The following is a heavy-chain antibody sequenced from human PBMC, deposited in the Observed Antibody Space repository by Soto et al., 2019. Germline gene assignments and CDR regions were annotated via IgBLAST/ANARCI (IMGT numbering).Heavy chain of an antibody. Sequence: EVQLVESGGGLIQPGGSLRLSCAASEFTFSSYSMNWVRQAPGKGLEWVSYISGGSISSTIYYADSAKGRFTISRDNVKNSLYLQMNSLRAEDTAVYYCATGYFDLWGRGTLVTVSS. CDR1: EFTFSSYS. J-gene: IGHJ2*01. CDR3: ATGYFDL. V-gene: IGHV3-48*01. CDR2: ISGGSISSTI.